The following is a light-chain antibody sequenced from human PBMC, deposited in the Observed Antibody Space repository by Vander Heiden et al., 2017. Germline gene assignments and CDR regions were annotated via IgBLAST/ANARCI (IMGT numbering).Light chain of an antibody. J-gene: IGKJ2*01. CDR3: MQTLRTPYT. Sequence: VMTKSPLSLPVTPGEPASISCRSSQSLLHSNGFNFLDWYLQKPGQSPQLLIYLGSNRASGVPDRFSGSGSSTEFALKISRVEAEDVGVYYCMQTLRTPYTFGQGTKLEIK. V-gene: IGKV2-28*01. CDR1: QSLLHSNGFNF. CDR2: LGS.